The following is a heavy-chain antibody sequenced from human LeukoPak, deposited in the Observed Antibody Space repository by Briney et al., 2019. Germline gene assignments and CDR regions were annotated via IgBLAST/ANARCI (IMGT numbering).Heavy chain of an antibody. CDR1: GFTFGKYW. Sequence: GGSLRLSCVASGFTFGKYWMSWVRQAPGKGLEWVANIKLDGSEKNYVDSVKGRFTISRDNTKNSLYLQMNSLRVEVTAVFYCARDQYDTWSRRGNFDSWGQGTLVIVSS. D-gene: IGHD3-3*01. V-gene: IGHV3-7*03. CDR3: ARDQYDTWSRRGNFDS. CDR2: IKLDGSEK. J-gene: IGHJ4*02.